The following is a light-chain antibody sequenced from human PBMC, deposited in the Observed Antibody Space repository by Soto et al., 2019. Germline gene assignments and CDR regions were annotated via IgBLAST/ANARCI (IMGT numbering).Light chain of an antibody. J-gene: IGKJ5*01. Sequence: EIVLTQSPGTLSLSPGERATLSCRASQSVSNNYLAWYQQKPGQAPRLLIYGASNRATGIPDRFSGSGSGTDFTLTISRLEPEDFAVFYCQQYAVSPITFGQGTRLEIK. CDR2: GAS. V-gene: IGKV3-20*01. CDR3: QQYAVSPIT. CDR1: QSVSNNY.